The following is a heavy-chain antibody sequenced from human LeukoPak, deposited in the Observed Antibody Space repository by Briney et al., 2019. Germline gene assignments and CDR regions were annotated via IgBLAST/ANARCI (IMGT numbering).Heavy chain of an antibody. Sequence: ASVKVSCKDSGYTFIRNGISGVRQAPGQGLEWMGWISAYNGNTNYAQKLQGRVTMTTDTSTSTAYMELRSLRSDDTAMYYCARDDSSTWYGTYYYMDVWGKGTTVTVSS. D-gene: IGHD6-13*01. J-gene: IGHJ6*03. V-gene: IGHV1-18*01. CDR1: GYTFIRNG. CDR3: ARDDSSTWYGTYYYMDV. CDR2: ISAYNGNT.